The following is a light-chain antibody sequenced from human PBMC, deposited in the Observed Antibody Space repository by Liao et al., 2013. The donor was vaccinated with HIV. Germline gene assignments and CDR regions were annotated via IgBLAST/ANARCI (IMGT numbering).Light chain of an antibody. CDR1: AVPNQY. V-gene: IGLV3-25*03. J-gene: IGLJ2*01. CDR3: QAWDSSTAV. Sequence: SYELTQPPSVSVFPGQTARITCSGDAVPNQYAFWYKQKPGQAPVLVIYNDSERPSGTPERFSGSSSGTTVTLTISGAQAEDEADYYCQAWDSSTAVFGGGTKLTVL. CDR2: NDS.